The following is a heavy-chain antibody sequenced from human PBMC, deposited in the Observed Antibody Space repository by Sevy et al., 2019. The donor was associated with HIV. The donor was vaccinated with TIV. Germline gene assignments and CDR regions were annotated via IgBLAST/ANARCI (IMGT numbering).Heavy chain of an antibody. CDR1: GFTFSTYA. J-gene: IGHJ4*02. Sequence: GGSLRLSCAASGFTFSTYAMSWVRQAPGKGPEWVSYISASGDRTYYADSVKGRFTISRDNSKNTLYLQMNSLRDGDTAVYYCVGRKVGDFWSGSIRGPWAGGPLFDYWGQGTLVTVSS. V-gene: IGHV3-23*01. CDR2: ISASGDRT. D-gene: IGHD3-3*01. CDR3: VGRKVGDFWSGSIRGPWAGGPLFDY.